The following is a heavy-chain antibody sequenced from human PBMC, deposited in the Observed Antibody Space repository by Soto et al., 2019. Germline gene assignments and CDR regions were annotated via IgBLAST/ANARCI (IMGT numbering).Heavy chain of an antibody. CDR3: AKHSVNYNGIYDAFDI. J-gene: IGHJ3*02. V-gene: IGHV3-23*01. CDR2: LGGGADM. Sequence: VQLLESGGGLVQPGGSLRLSCEASGFTFSNYAMSWVRQAPGERPEWVSTLGGGADMFYADSVKGRFTISRDDSRNTLYLRMDNLRVENTAIYFCAKHSVNYNGIYDAFDIWGQGTVVTVSS. D-gene: IGHD3-10*01. CDR1: GFTFSNYA.